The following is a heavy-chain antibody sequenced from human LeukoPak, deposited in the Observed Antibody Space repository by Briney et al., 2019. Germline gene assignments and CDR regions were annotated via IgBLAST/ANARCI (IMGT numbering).Heavy chain of an antibody. CDR1: GFTFSSYA. CDR3: ARDRSAFGASDV. Sequence: GGSLRLSCAASGFTFSSYAMSWVRQAPGKGLEWVSAISGSGGSTYYADSVKGRFTISRDNSKNTPYLQMNSLRPEDTAVYYCARDRSAFGASDVWGQGTMVSVSS. J-gene: IGHJ3*01. D-gene: IGHD3-10*01. CDR2: ISGSGGST. V-gene: IGHV3-23*01.